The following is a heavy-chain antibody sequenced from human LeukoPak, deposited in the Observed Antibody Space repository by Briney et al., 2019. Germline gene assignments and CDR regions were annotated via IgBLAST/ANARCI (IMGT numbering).Heavy chain of an antibody. CDR3: ARGSRGYYYDFGY. Sequence: GGSLRLSCAASGFTVSSNYLSWVRQAPGKGLEWVSLIYSGGSTYYADSVKGRFTISRDNSKNTLYLQMNSLRAEDTAVYYCARGSRGYYYDFGYWGQGTLVTVSS. D-gene: IGHD3-22*01. CDR1: GFTVSSNY. CDR2: IYSGGST. V-gene: IGHV3-66*01. J-gene: IGHJ4*02.